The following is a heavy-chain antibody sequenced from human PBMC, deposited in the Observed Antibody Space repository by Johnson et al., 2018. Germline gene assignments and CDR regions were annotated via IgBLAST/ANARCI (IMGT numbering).Heavy chain of an antibody. CDR2: IWYEGRNK. CDR1: AFTFSSYG. Sequence: QVQLVQYGGGVVQPGRSLRLSCAASAFTFSSYGMHWVRQAPGKGLEWVAVIWYEGRNKYYADSVKGRFTISRDNSKNTLYRQMNSLRAEDTAVYSRAGNSPPYYYGSGSGGMDVWGQGTTVTVSS. J-gene: IGHJ6*02. CDR3: AGNSPPYYYGSGSGGMDV. D-gene: IGHD3-10*01. V-gene: IGHV3-33*01.